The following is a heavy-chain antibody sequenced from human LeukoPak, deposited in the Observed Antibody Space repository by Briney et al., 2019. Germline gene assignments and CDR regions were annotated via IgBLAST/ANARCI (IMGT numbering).Heavy chain of an antibody. D-gene: IGHD6-19*01. V-gene: IGHV4-31*03. J-gene: IGHJ4*02. CDR3: EREKEWLRFRGFDS. CDR2: VFYSGRT. Sequence: PSETLSLTCTVSGGSISSGDSYWTWIRQHPGKGLEWIGKVFYSGRTYYNPSLESRVSISVDPSNQQFSLRLNSVTAADTAVYHCEREKEWLRFRGFDSWGQGTLVTVSS. CDR1: GGSISSGDSY.